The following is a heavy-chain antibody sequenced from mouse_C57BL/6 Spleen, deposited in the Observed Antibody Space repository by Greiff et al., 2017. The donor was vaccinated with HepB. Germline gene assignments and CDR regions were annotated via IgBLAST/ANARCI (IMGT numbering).Heavy chain of an antibody. D-gene: IGHD2-4*01. CDR3: ARYYDYDLYYAMDY. V-gene: IGHV1-63*01. Sequence: QVQLKESGAELVRPGTSVKMSCKASGYTFTNYWIGWAKQRPGHGLEWIGDIYPGGGYTNYNEKFKGKATLTADKSSSTAYMQFSSLTSEDSAIYYCARYYDYDLYYAMDYWGQGTSVTVSS. J-gene: IGHJ4*01. CDR2: IYPGGGYT. CDR1: GYTFTNYW.